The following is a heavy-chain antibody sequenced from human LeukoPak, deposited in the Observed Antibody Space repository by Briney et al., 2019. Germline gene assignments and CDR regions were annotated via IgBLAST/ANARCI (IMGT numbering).Heavy chain of an antibody. CDR1: GFTFSSYW. CDR2: ISYDRSNK. J-gene: IGHJ4*02. CDR3: ARDKEMRRTWGYFDY. D-gene: IGHD5-24*01. Sequence: GGSLRLSCAASGFTFSSYWMNWARQAPGEGLEWVAVISYDRSNKYYADSVKGRFTISRDNSKNTLYLQMNSLRAEDTAVYYCARDKEMRRTWGYFDYWGQGTLVTVSS. V-gene: IGHV3-30*03.